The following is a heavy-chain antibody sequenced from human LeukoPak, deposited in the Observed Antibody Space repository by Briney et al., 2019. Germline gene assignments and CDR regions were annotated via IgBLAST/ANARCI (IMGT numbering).Heavy chain of an antibody. CDR3: AREFRGYLGG. CDR1: GGSISSGSYY. CDR2: IYTSGST. Sequence: PSETLSLTCAVSGGSISSGSYYWSWIRQPAGKGLEWIGRIYTSGSTNYNPSLKSRVTISVDTSKNQFSLKLSSVTAADTAVYYCAREFRGYLGGWGQGTMVTVSS. J-gene: IGHJ3*01. V-gene: IGHV4-61*02. D-gene: IGHD2-2*03.